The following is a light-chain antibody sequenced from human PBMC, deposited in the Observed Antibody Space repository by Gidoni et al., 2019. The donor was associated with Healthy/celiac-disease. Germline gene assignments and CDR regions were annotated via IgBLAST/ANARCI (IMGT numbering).Light chain of an antibody. CDR2: DAS. J-gene: IGKJ3*01. Sequence: EIVLTQSPATLSLSPGERATLSRRASQSVSSYLAWYQQKPGQAPRLLIYDASNRATGIPARFSGSGSGTDFTLTISSLEPEDFAVYYCQQRSNWPPFTFGPGTKVDIK. CDR3: QQRSNWPPFT. V-gene: IGKV3-11*01. CDR1: QSVSSY.